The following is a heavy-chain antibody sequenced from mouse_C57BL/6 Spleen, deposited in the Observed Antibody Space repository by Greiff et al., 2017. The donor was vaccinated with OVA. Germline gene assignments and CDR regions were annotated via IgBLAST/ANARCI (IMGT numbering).Heavy chain of an antibody. D-gene: IGHD1-1*01. J-gene: IGHJ4*01. CDR2: INPNYGTT. CDR3: GRGSRTEGNAMDY. V-gene: IGHV1-39*01. Sequence: VQLQQSGPELVKPGASVKISCKASGYSFTDYHMNWVKQSHGKSLEWIGEINPNYGTTSYNQKFKGKATLTVDQSSSTAYMQLSSLTSEDSAVYYCGRGSRTEGNAMDYWGQGTSVTVSS. CDR1: GYSFTDYH.